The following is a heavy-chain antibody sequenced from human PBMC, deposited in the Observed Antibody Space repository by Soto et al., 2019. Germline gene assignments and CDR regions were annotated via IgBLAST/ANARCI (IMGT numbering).Heavy chain of an antibody. CDR2: INHSGST. J-gene: IGHJ4*02. D-gene: IGHD6-19*01. Sequence: SETLSLTCAVYGGSFSGYYWTWIRQPPGTGLEWIGEINHSGSTNYNPSLKSRVTISVDTSKNQFSLKLTSVTAADTAVYYCARHITVAGTFLDYWGQGTLVTVSS. V-gene: IGHV4-34*01. CDR3: ARHITVAGTFLDY. CDR1: GGSFSGYY.